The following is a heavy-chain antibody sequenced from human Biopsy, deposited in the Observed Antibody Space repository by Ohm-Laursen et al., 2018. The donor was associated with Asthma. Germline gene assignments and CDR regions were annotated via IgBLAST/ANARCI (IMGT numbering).Heavy chain of an antibody. J-gene: IGHJ5*02. CDR1: PGSINDYY. Sequence: GTLSLTCAVSPGSINDYYWSWLRQSPGKGLEWIGYIHNSGNTNYNPSLKSRVTISLDTSKNHFSLRLSFVTAADTAVYFCARGQGRGIQLWSLDPWGQGILVTVSS. CDR2: IHNSGNT. D-gene: IGHD5-18*01. V-gene: IGHV4-59*01. CDR3: ARGQGRGIQLWSLDP.